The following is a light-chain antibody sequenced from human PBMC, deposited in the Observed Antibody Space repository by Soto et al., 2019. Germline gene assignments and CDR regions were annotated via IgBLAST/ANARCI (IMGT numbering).Light chain of an antibody. V-gene: IGLV2-14*01. CDR3: SSYTSSCTDYV. CDR1: SSDVGGYNY. J-gene: IGLJ1*01. Sequence: QSVLTQPASVSGSPGQSITISCTGTSSDVGGYNYVSWYQQHPGKAPKLMIYDVSNRPSGVSNRFSGSKSGNTASLTISGLQAEDEADYYCSSYTSSCTDYVFGTGTKVTVL. CDR2: DVS.